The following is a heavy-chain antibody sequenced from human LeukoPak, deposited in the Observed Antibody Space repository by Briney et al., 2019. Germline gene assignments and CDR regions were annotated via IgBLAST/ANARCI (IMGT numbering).Heavy chain of an antibody. V-gene: IGHV4-34*01. J-gene: IGHJ6*02. CDR2: INHSGST. CDR3: ARRSGNYYYYYGMDV. Sequence: SETLSLTCAVYGGSFSGYYWSWIRQPPGKGLEWIGEINHSGSTNYNPSLKSRVTISVDKSKNQFSLKLSSVTAADTAVYYCARRSGNYYYYYGMDVWGQGTTVTVSS. D-gene: IGHD3-3*01. CDR1: GGSFSGYY.